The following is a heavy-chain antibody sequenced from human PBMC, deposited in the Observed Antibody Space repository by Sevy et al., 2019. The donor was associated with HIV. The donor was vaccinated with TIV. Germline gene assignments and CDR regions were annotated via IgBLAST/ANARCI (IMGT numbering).Heavy chain of an antibody. J-gene: IGHJ6*02. CDR3: TRSGGYSDYGMDV. D-gene: IGHD5-12*01. CDR2: VGPAGDT. V-gene: IGHV3-13*01. Sequence: GGSLRLSCAASGFTFITYDMHWVRHVTEKGLEWVSGVGPAGDTFYPGSVKGRFTISRENAKNSLYLQMNNLRAGDTAVYYCTRSGGYSDYGMDVWGQGTTVTVSS. CDR1: GFTFITYD.